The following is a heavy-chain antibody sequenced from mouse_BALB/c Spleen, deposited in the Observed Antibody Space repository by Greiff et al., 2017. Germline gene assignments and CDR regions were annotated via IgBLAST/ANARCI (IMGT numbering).Heavy chain of an antibody. CDR3: ARIHYGSNIDY. D-gene: IGHD1-1*01. CDR1: GFTFSSYA. J-gene: IGHJ2*01. V-gene: IGHV5-9-4*01. CDR2: ISSGGSYT. Sequence: EVQLVESGGGLVKPGGSLKLSCAASGFTFSSYAMSWVRQSPEKRLEWVAEISSGGSYTYYPDTVTGRFTISRDNAKNTLYLEMSSLRSEDTAMYYCARIHYGSNIDYWGQGTTLTVSS.